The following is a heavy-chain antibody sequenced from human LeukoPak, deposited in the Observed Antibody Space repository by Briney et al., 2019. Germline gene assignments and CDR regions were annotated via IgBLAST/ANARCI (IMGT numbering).Heavy chain of an antibody. J-gene: IGHJ6*03. CDR1: GGSISSYY. D-gene: IGHD5-18*01. Sequence: SETLSLTCTVSGGSISSYYWSWIRQPPGKGLEWIGYIYYSGSTNYNPSLKSRISISVDTSKNQFSLRLSSVTAADTAVYYCARTTEGGYTYNYFYYYYMDVWGKGTTVTISS. V-gene: IGHV4-59*01. CDR3: ARTTEGGYTYNYFYYYYMDV. CDR2: IYYSGST.